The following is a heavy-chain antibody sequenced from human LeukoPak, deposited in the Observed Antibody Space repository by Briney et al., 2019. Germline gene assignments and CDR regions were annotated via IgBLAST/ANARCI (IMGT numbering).Heavy chain of an antibody. D-gene: IGHD5-24*01. CDR1: GFTFSSYS. V-gene: IGHV3-48*04. J-gene: IGHJ4*02. CDR2: ISSSSSTI. CDR3: ARDQMNFDY. Sequence: GGSLRLSCAASGFTFSSYSMNWVRQAPGKGLEWVSYISSSSSTIYYADSVKGRFTISRDNAKNSLYLQMNSLRAEDTAVYYCARDQMNFDYWGQGTLVTVSS.